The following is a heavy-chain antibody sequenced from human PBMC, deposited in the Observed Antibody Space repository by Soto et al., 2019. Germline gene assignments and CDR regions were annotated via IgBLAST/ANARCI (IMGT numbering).Heavy chain of an antibody. D-gene: IGHD3-22*01. Sequence: QVQLVESGGGVVQPGRSLRLSCAASGFTFSSYGMHWVRQAPGKGLEWVAVIWYDGSNKYYADSVKGRFTISRDNSKNTLYLQMNRLRAEDTAVYYCARDYYDSSGYSSIDYWGQGTLVTVSS. CDR3: ARDYYDSSGYSSIDY. J-gene: IGHJ4*02. CDR2: IWYDGSNK. V-gene: IGHV3-33*01. CDR1: GFTFSSYG.